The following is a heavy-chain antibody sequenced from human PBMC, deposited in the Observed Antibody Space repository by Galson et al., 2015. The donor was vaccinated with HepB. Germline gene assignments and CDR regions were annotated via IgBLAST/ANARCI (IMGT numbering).Heavy chain of an antibody. CDR3: ARDRCSSTSCPYNWFDP. CDR1: GFTFNTYI. Sequence: SLRLSCAASGFTFNTYILHWVRQAPGKGLEWLALISHDGSNKYYADSVKGRFTISRDNSKNTLSLRMNSLRVEDTAVYYCARDRCSSTSCPYNWFDPWGQGTLVTVSS. CDR2: ISHDGSNK. J-gene: IGHJ5*02. D-gene: IGHD2-2*01. V-gene: IGHV3-30-3*01.